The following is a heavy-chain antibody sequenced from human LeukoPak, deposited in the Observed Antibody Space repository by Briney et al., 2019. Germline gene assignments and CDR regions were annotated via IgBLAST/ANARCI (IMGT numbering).Heavy chain of an antibody. CDR2: IWYDGSNK. J-gene: IGHJ4*02. CDR1: GFTFSSYG. V-gene: IGHV3-33*06. CDR3: AKAPLLYYYDSSGYSDY. Sequence: GGSLRLSCAASGFTFSSYGMHWVRQAPGKGLEWVAVIWYDGSNKYYADSVKGRFTISRDNSKNTLYLQMNSLRAEDTAVYYCAKAPLLYYYDSSGYSDYWGQGTLVTFSS. D-gene: IGHD3-22*01.